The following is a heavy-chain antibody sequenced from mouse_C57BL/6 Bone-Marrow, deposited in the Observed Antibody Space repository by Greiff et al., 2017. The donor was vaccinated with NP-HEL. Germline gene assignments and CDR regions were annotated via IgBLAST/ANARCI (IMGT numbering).Heavy chain of an antibody. CDR1: GFTFNTYA. Sequence: EVQLVESGGGLVQPKGSLKLSCAASGFTFNTYAMHWVRQAPGKGLEWVARICSKSSTSATYYAVTVKARFTISRDNSQSMLYLQMNNLKTEDTAMYYCVRDRIYGNGPYFDVWGTGTTVTVSS. J-gene: IGHJ1*03. CDR2: ICSKSSTSAT. CDR3: VRDRIYGNGPYFDV. D-gene: IGHD1-1*01. V-gene: IGHV10-3*01.